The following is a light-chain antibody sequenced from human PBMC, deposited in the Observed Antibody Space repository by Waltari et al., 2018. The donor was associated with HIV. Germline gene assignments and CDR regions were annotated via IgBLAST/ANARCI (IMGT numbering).Light chain of an antibody. CDR2: DYT. Sequence: SDVLTQSPSVSVAPGQTAKISCWGHNIAHKGVQWYPQNPGQAPVLVIYDYTDRPAGIPERFSGSSSGNTATLTVSMVEAGDEADYYCQLWDTSSDHPAFFGGGTKLTV. CDR1: NIAHKG. J-gene: IGLJ2*01. CDR3: QLWDTSSDHPAF. V-gene: IGLV3-21*02.